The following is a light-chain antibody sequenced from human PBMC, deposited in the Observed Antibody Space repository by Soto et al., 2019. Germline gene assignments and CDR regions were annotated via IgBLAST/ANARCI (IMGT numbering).Light chain of an antibody. CDR2: AAS. CDR3: LQYNSYPFT. J-gene: IGKJ4*01. Sequence: DLQMAQSPSSLSASVGDRVTITCRASQGIRNDLAWYQQKPGKAPKRLISAASSLESGVPSRFSCSGSGTEFTLTISSLQPEDFATYYCLQYNSYPFTFGGGTKVEIK. CDR1: QGIRND. V-gene: IGKV1-17*01.